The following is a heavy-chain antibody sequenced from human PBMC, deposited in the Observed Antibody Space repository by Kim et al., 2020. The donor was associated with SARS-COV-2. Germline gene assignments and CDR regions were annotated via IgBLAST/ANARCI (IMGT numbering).Heavy chain of an antibody. J-gene: IGHJ4*02. CDR2: IDPSDSYT. V-gene: IGHV5-10-1*01. Sequence: GESLKISCKGSGYSFTSYWISWVRQMPGKGLEWMGRIDPSDSYTNYSPSFQGHVTISADKSISTAYLQWSSLKASDTAMYYCARLSRPRGLTNAYYFDYWGQGTLVTVSS. D-gene: IGHD6-6*01. CDR3: ARLSRPRGLTNAYYFDY. CDR1: GYSFTSYW.